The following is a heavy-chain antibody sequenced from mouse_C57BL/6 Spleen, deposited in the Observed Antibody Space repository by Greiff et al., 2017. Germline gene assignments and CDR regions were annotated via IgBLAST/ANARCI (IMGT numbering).Heavy chain of an antibody. CDR1: CVSIENTY. CDR2: IDPANGNT. V-gene: IGHV14-3*01. CDR3: ARDYDGFAY. J-gene: IGHJ3*01. D-gene: IGHD2-4*01. Sequence: FQLQQSVVEKGRKGEEGTGVGKASCVSIENTYMHCWKQRPEQGLEWIGRIDPANGNTKYAPKFQGKATITADTSSNTAYLQLSSLTSEDTAIYYCARDYDGFAYWGQGTLVTVSA.